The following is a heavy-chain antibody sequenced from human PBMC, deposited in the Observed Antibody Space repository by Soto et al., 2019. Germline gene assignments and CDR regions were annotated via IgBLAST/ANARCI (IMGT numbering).Heavy chain of an antibody. Sequence: GALTLSCAASGFSFSGSGIHWVRQASGKGLEWVGRIRSKANNYATSYTASVKGRFTISRDDSKNTLYLQMNSLKTEDTAVYYCTTDSDFWSGSFDYWGQRALVTVSS. D-gene: IGHD3-3*01. CDR3: TTDSDFWSGSFDY. V-gene: IGHV3-73*01. CDR2: IRSKANNYAT. J-gene: IGHJ4*02. CDR1: GFSFSGSG.